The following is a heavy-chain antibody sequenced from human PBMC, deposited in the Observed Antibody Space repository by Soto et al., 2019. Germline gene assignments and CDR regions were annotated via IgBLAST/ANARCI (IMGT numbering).Heavy chain of an antibody. V-gene: IGHV1-18*01. D-gene: IGHD3-10*01. CDR3: ARGSTHYYGSGYFDY. J-gene: IGHJ4*02. CDR2: ISAYNGNT. Sequence: SVEVSCQASGYTFTNYGISWVRQPPGQGLEWMGWISAYNGNTNYAQKLQGRVTMTTDTSTSTAYMELRSLRSDDTAVYYCARGSTHYYGSGYFDYWGQGTLVTVSS. CDR1: GYTFTNYG.